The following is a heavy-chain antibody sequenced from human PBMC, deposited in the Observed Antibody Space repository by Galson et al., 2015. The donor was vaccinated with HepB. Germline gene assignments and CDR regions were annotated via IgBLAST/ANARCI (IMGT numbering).Heavy chain of an antibody. CDR3: ARTKVEMAKIGAFDI. D-gene: IGHD5-24*01. CDR1: GFSLSTSGMC. J-gene: IGHJ3*02. Sequence: PALVKPTQTLTLTCTFSGFSLSTSGMCVSWIRQPPGKALEWLALIDWDDDKYYSTSLETRLTISKDTSKNQVVLTMTNMDPVDTATYYGARTKVEMAKIGAFDIWGQGTLVPAS. V-gene: IGHV2-70*01. CDR2: IDWDDDK.